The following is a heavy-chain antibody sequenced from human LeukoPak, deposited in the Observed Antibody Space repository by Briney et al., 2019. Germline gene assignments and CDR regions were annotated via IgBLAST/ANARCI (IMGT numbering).Heavy chain of an antibody. CDR1: GFTFSIYW. V-gene: IGHV3-7*01. Sequence: GGSLRLSCAASGFTFSIYWMSWVRQAPGKGLEWVANIKQDGSEKYYVDSVKGRFTISRDNAKNSLYLQMNSLRVEDTAVYYCARAWGSSGAHFDYWGQGTLVTVSS. CDR2: IKQDGSEK. CDR3: ARAWGSSGAHFDY. J-gene: IGHJ4*02. D-gene: IGHD3-22*01.